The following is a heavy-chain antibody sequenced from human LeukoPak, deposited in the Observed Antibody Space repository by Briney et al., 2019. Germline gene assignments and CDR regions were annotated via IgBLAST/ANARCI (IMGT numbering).Heavy chain of an antibody. CDR2: ISGSGGST. V-gene: IGHV3-23*01. CDR3: AKDSRSDLRVTNFDY. J-gene: IGHJ4*02. CDR1: GFTFSSYA. D-gene: IGHD2-21*02. Sequence: GGSLRLSCAASGFTFSSYAMSWVRQAPGKGLEWVSAISGSGGSTYYADSVKGRFTISRDNSKNTLYLQMNSLRAEDTAVYYCAKDSRSDLRVTNFDYWGQGTLVTVSS.